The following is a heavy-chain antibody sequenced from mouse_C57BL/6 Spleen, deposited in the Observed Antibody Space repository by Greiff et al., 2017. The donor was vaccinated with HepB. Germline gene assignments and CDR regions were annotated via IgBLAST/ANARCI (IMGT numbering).Heavy chain of an antibody. CDR1: GYTFTSYW. D-gene: IGHD1-1*01. J-gene: IGHJ4*01. CDR3: ARRDLYYYGSSDGAMDY. V-gene: IGHV1-53*01. Sequence: QVQLQQPGTELVKPGASVKLSCKASGYTFTSYWMHWVKQRPGQGLEWIGNINPSNGGTNYNEKFKSKATLTVDKSSSTAYMQLSSLTSEDSAVYYCARRDLYYYGSSDGAMDYWGQGTSVTVSS. CDR2: INPSNGGT.